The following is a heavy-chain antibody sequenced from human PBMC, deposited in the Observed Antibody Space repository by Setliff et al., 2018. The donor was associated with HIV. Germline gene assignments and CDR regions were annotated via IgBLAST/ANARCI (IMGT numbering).Heavy chain of an antibody. D-gene: IGHD3-10*01. J-gene: IGHJ4*02. V-gene: IGHV4-34*12. CDR3: ASGSFGKFIN. CDR2: VLPSGNS. Sequence: KTSETLSLTCAVYGGPSSGFYWSWIRQSPERGLEWIGEVLPSGNSNYNPSFKSRVAISVDRSKSQFSLRLTSVTAADTATYYCASGSFGKFINWGQGTLVTVSS. CDR1: GGPSSGFY.